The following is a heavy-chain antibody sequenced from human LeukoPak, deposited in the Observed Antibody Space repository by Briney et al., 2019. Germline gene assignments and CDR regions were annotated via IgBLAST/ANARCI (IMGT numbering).Heavy chain of an antibody. J-gene: IGHJ6*04. D-gene: IGHD2-2*01. Sequence: ASVKVSCTASGYTFTAYYIHWVRQAPGQGLEWMGWINPNSGGTNYAQKFQGRVTLTRDTSITTAYMELSRLRSDDTAVYYCAKARGLYCSSTSCYDCDVWGKGTTVPVSS. CDR1: GYTFTAYY. CDR3: AKARGLYCSSTSCYDCDV. V-gene: IGHV1-2*02. CDR2: INPNSGGT.